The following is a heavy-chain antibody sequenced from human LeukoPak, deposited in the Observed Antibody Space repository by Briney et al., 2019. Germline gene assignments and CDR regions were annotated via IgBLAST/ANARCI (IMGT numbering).Heavy chain of an antibody. V-gene: IGHV3-30*18. Sequence: SGRSLRLSCAASGVTFSSYGMHWVHQAPGKGLEWVAVISYDGSYKYYAGSVKGRFTISRDNSKNTLYLQMNSLRAEDTAVYYCAKVGDYGDYALDYWGQGTLVTVSS. CDR2: ISYDGSYK. D-gene: IGHD4-17*01. J-gene: IGHJ4*02. CDR3: AKVGDYGDYALDY. CDR1: GVTFSSYG.